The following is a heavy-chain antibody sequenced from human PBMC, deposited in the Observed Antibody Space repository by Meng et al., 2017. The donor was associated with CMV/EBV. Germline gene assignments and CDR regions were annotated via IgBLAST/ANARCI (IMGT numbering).Heavy chain of an antibody. J-gene: IGHJ4*02. Sequence: QVQLQQWGAVLLKPSETLSLPCTVSGGSISSYYWSWIRQPAGKGLEWIGRIYTSGSTNYNPSLKRRVTMSVDTSKHQFSLKLSSVTAADTAVYYCARGPEVDYGDYVGLDYWGQGTLVTVSS. V-gene: IGHV4-59*10. D-gene: IGHD4-17*01. CDR3: ARGPEVDYGDYVGLDY. CDR1: GGSISSYY. CDR2: IYTSGST.